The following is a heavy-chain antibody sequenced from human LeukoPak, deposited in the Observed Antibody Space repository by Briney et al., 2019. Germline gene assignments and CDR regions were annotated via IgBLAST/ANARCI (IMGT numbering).Heavy chain of an antibody. CDR2: INSDGSST. CDR3: ARDYGRSRDYGMDV. V-gene: IGHV3-74*01. J-gene: IGHJ6*02. Sequence: GGSLRLSCAASGFTFSNYWMHWVRQAPGKGLVWVSRINSDGSSTTYADSVKGRFTISRDNAKNTLYLQMNSLRAEDTAVYYCARDYGRSRDYGMDVWGQGTTVTVSS. D-gene: IGHD3-10*01. CDR1: GFTFSNYW.